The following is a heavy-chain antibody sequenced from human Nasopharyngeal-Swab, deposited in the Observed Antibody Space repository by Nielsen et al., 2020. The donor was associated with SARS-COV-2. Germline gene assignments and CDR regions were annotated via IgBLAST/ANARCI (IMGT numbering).Heavy chain of an antibody. J-gene: IGHJ3*02. V-gene: IGHV3-23*01. D-gene: IGHD1-26*01. CDR3: AKEGGSYYGAFDI. Sequence: GGSLRLSCAASGFTFSSSAISWVRQAPGKGLEWVSASGTDGRTYYADSVKGRFTISRDNSKITLYLQMNSLKAEDTAVYYCAKEGGSYYGAFDIWGQGTVVTVSS. CDR1: GFTFSSSA. CDR2: SGTDGRT.